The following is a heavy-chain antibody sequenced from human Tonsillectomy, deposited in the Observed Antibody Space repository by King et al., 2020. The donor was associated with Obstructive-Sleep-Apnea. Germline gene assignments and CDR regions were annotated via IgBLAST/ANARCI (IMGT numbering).Heavy chain of an antibody. CDR1: GGSISTYY. D-gene: IGHD1-7*01. Sequence: VQLQESGPGLMKPSETLSLTCNVSGGSISTYYWSWIRQPPGKGLEWIGNIYYSGSTNYNPSLKRRVTILVDTSKDQFSLNLSSVTAADTAVYYCARREGNYGKFDYWGQGTLVTVSS. CDR3: ARREGNYGKFDY. V-gene: IGHV4-59*08. CDR2: IYYSGST. J-gene: IGHJ4*02.